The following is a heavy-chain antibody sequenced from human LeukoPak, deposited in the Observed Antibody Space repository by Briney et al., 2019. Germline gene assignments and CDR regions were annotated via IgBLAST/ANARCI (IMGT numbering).Heavy chain of an antibody. V-gene: IGHV5-51*01. CDR1: GSRFTSYW. J-gene: IGHJ6*04. D-gene: IGHD2-2*01. CDR3: ARQGGLYCSSTSCYEVPYYGMDV. CDR2: IYPGDSDT. Sequence: GGSLQISGQGSGSRFTSYWIGWVRRLPGKGLEWMGIIYPGDSDTIYSPSFQGQFTISADKSTSTAYLQWSSLKASDTAMYYCARQGGLYCSSTSCYEVPYYGMDVWGKGTTVTVSS.